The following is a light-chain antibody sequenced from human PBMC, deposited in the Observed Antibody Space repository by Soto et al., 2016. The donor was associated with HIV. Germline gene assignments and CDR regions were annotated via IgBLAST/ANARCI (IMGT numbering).Light chain of an antibody. CDR1: KLGDKL. V-gene: IGLV3-1*01. Sequence: SYELTQPPSVSVSPGQTANITCSGDKLGDKLTSWYQQKAGQSPVVVIYQNNKRPSGIPERFSGSNSGNTATLTISGTQAMDEADYYCQAWDSNVVFGGGTKLTV. CDR3: QAWDSNVV. J-gene: IGLJ2*01. CDR2: QNN.